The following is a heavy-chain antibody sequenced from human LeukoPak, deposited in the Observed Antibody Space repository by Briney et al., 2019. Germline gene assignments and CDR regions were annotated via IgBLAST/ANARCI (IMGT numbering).Heavy chain of an antibody. CDR1: GFTFSRHG. CDR2: IRHDGSEK. CDR3: ARKDPRAYTGSVNWFDP. J-gene: IGHJ5*02. Sequence: GGSLRLSCAASGFTFSRHGMHWVRQAPGKGLEWVAFIRHDGSEKYYADSVKGRFTISRDNAKNSLYLQMNSLRAEDTAVYYCARKDPRAYTGSVNWFDPWGQGTLVTVSS. V-gene: IGHV3-30*02. D-gene: IGHD1-14*01.